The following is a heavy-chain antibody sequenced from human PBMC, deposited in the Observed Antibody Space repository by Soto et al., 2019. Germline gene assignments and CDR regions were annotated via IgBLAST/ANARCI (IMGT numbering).Heavy chain of an antibody. Sequence: SETLSLTCAVYGGSFSGYDCSWIRQSPGKGLEWIGEINHSGSTNYTPSLKTRVTISVDTSKNQVSLKMSYVTSADTAGYYCARTTAFVSGTYPQAHFDYWGQGTRVTVSS. J-gene: IGHJ4*02. D-gene: IGHD3-16*01. V-gene: IGHV4-34*01. CDR3: ARTTAFVSGTYPQAHFDY. CDR1: GGSFSGYD. CDR2: INHSGST.